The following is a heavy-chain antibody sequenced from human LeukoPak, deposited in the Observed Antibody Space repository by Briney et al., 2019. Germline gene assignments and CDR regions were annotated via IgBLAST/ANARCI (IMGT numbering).Heavy chain of an antibody. J-gene: IGHJ6*02. V-gene: IGHV3-33*08. CDR2: IWYDGSNK. Sequence: GGSLRLSCAASGFTVSSNYMSWVRQAPGKGLEWVAVIWYDGSNKYYADSVKGRFTISRDNSKNTLYLQMNSLRAEDTAVYYCARDRVYGSGSYYRKFYYYYGMDVWGQGTTVTVSS. CDR3: ARDRVYGSGSYYRKFYYYYGMDV. CDR1: GFTVSSNY. D-gene: IGHD3-10*01.